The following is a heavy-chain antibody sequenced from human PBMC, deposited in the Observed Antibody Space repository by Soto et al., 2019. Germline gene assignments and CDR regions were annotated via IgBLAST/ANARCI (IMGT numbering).Heavy chain of an antibody. Sequence: LSLSCAASGFTFSSYGMHWVRQAPGKGLEWVAVISYDGSNKYYADSVKGRFTISRDNSKNTLYLQMNSLRAEDTAVYYCAKDNLYDFWSGYYGAFDIWGQGKMVTVSS. CDR1: GFTFSSYG. V-gene: IGHV3-30*18. D-gene: IGHD3-3*01. J-gene: IGHJ3*02. CDR2: ISYDGSNK. CDR3: AKDNLYDFWSGYYGAFDI.